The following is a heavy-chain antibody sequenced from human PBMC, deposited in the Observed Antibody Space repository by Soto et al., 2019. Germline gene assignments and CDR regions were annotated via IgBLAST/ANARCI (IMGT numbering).Heavy chain of an antibody. Sequence: TLPLTCAVCGGSVSSGEYYWSWIRQPPGKGLEWIGYIYYSGSTYYNPSLKSRVTISVDTSKNQFSLKLSSVTAADTAVYYCARAYDYVYDYWGQGTLVTVSS. CDR1: GGSVSSGEYY. CDR2: IYYSGST. J-gene: IGHJ4*02. D-gene: IGHD3-16*01. V-gene: IGHV4-30-4*01. CDR3: ARAYDYVYDY.